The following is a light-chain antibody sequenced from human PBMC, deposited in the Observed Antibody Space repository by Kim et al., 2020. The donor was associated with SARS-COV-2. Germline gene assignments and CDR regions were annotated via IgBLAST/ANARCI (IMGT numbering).Light chain of an antibody. V-gene: IGKV3-15*01. J-gene: IGKJ4*01. CDR3: QQYNGSPLLT. Sequence: ILMTQSPATLSVSPGERATLSCRASQSVRGNLAWYQQRPGHPPRLLFYGASTRATGIPVRFSGSGSGTEFTLTISSLQSEDSALYYCQQYNGSPLLTFGGGTKVDIK. CDR2: GAS. CDR1: QSVRGN.